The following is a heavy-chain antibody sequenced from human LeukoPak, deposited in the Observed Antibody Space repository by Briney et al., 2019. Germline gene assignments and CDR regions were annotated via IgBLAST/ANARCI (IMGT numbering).Heavy chain of an antibody. J-gene: IGHJ4*02. Sequence: SETLSLTCTVSGDSISRSTHFWGWLRQPPGKGLEWIGYIYYSGSIYYNPSLKSRVTMSVDTSKNQFSLKLSSVTAVDTAVYYCARKSVDDYYFDYWGQGTLVTVSS. CDR2: IYYSGSI. CDR3: ARKSVDDYYFDY. V-gene: IGHV4-28*05. D-gene: IGHD5/OR15-5a*01. CDR1: GDSISRSTHF.